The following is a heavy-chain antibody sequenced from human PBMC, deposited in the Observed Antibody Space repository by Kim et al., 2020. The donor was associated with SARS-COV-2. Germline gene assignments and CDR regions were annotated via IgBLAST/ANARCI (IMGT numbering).Heavy chain of an antibody. D-gene: IGHD3-22*01. V-gene: IGHV3-30*02. Sequence: KGRFTISRDNSKNTLYLQMNSLRTEDTAVYYCANVSGRITMIVVDITGIDYCGQGTLVTVSS. J-gene: IGHJ4*02. CDR3: ANVSGRITMIVVDITGIDY.